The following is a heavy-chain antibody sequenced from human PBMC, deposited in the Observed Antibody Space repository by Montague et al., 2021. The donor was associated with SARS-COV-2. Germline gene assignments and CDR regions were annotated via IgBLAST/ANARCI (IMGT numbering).Heavy chain of an antibody. CDR3: ARRGRKLLPVATTIGGFDI. D-gene: IGHD5-12*01. CDR1: GDSVGSYY. J-gene: IGHJ3*02. CDR2: IYYSGST. V-gene: IGHV4-59*08. Sequence: SETLSLTCSVSGDSVGSYYWSWIRQPPGKGLEWIGYIYYSGSTNYNPSLKSRVTISVDTSKNHFSLKLSSVTAADTAVYYCARRGRKLLPVATTIGGFDIWGQGTMVTVSS.